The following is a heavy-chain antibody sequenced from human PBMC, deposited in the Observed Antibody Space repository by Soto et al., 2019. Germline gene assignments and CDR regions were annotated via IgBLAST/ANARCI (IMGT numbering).Heavy chain of an antibody. Sequence: GGSLRLSCAASGFTFSSYAMSWVRQAPGKGLEWVSAISGSGGSTYYADSVKGRFTMSRDNSKNTLYLQMNSLRAEDTAVYYCATWGESTVTTVYYYYGMDVWGQGTTVTVSS. V-gene: IGHV3-23*01. D-gene: IGHD4-4*01. CDR2: ISGSGGST. CDR3: ATWGESTVTTVYYYYGMDV. CDR1: GFTFSSYA. J-gene: IGHJ6*02.